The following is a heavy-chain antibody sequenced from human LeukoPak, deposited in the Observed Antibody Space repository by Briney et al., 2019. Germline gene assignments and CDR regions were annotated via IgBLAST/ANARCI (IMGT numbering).Heavy chain of an antibody. V-gene: IGHV3-30-3*01. CDR3: ARDQSSGWPKVYYYYYMDV. D-gene: IGHD6-19*01. J-gene: IGHJ6*03. Sequence: PGGSLRLSCAASGFTFSSYAMHWVRQAPGKGLEWVAVISYDGSNKYYADSVKGRFTISRDNSKNTLYLQMNSLRAEDTAVYYCARDQSSGWPKVYYYYYMDVWGKGTTVTVSS. CDR2: ISYDGSNK. CDR1: GFTFSSYA.